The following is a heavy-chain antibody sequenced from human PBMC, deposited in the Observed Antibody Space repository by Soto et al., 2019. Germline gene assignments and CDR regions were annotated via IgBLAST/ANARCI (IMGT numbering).Heavy chain of an antibody. D-gene: IGHD2-21*02. CDR2: IYSGGST. CDR3: ARAPTVAYCGGDCWAFDI. J-gene: IGHJ3*02. CDR1: GFTVSSNY. Sequence: GGSLRLSCAASGFTVSSNYMSWVRQAPGKGLEWVSVIYSGGSTYYADSVKGRFTISRHNSKNTLYLQMNSLRAEDTGVYYCARAPTVAYCGGDCWAFDIWGQGTMVTVSS. V-gene: IGHV3-53*04.